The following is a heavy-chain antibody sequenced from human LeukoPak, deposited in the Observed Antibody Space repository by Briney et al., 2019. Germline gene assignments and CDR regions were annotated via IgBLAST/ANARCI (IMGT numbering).Heavy chain of an antibody. CDR3: AKANAYHDSSGYPADY. CDR1: GFTFSSYA. D-gene: IGHD3-22*01. Sequence: GGSLRLSCAASGFTFSSYAMSWVRQAPGKGLEWVSAISGSGGSTYYADSVKGRFTISRDNSKNTLYLQMNCLRAEDTAVYYCAKANAYHDSSGYPADYWGQGTLVTVSS. J-gene: IGHJ4*02. CDR2: ISGSGGST. V-gene: IGHV3-23*01.